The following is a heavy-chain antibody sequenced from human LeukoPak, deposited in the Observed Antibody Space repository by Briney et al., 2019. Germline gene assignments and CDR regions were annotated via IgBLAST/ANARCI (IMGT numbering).Heavy chain of an antibody. D-gene: IGHD3-22*01. J-gene: IGHJ4*02. CDR2: ISSSGGST. CDR3: AKSPGTYYYDSSGYYNLW. Sequence: GGSLRLSCAASRFTFSSYAMNWVRQAPGTGLEWVSAISSSGGSTYYADSVKGRFTISRDNSKNTLYLQMNSLRAEDTAVYYCAKSPGTYYYDSSGYYNLWGGQGTLVTVSS. V-gene: IGHV3-23*01. CDR1: RFTFSSYA.